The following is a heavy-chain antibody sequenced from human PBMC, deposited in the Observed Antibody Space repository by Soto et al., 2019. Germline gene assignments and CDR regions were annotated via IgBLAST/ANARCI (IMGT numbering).Heavy chain of an antibody. J-gene: IGHJ6*02. CDR3: ARDYYDSSGYYEGGYYYYYGMDV. D-gene: IGHD3-22*01. Sequence: PSETLSLTCTVSGGYISSYYWGWIRQPAGKGLEWIGRIYTSGSTNYNPSLKSRVTMSVDTSKNQFSLKLSSVTAADTAVYYCARDYYDSSGYYEGGYYYYYGMDVWGQGTTVTVSS. V-gene: IGHV4-4*07. CDR2: IYTSGST. CDR1: GGYISSYY.